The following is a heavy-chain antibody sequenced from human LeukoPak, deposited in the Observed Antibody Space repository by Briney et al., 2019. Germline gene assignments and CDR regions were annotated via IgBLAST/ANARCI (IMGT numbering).Heavy chain of an antibody. J-gene: IGHJ4*02. CDR1: GFTFSNYA. CDR2: ISGNGGNT. V-gene: IGHV3-23*01. CDR3: ATRIAVAGTVY. Sequence: GGSLRLSCAASGFTFSNYAMNWVRQAPGKGLEWVSSISGNGGNTYYADSVKGRFTISRDNPKNTLYLQVNNLRAEDTAVYYCATRIAVAGTVYWGQGTLVTVSS. D-gene: IGHD6-19*01.